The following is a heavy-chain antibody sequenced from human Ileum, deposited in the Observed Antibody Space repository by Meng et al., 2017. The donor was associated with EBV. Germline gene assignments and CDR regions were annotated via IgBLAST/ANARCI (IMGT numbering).Heavy chain of an antibody. J-gene: IGHJ4*02. CDR2: IHDTGGA. V-gene: IGHV4-4*02. CDR1: GGSISSGNY. Sequence: QVQLQESGPSLLKPSGTLSLTCAVSGGSISSGNYWSWVRQPPGKGLEWIGQIHDTGGANYNPSLQSRVTISVDKSKNQFSLNLNSVTAADTAVYYCARHSGYNQGYWGPGTLVTVSA. D-gene: IGHD6-25*01. CDR3: ARHSGYNQGY.